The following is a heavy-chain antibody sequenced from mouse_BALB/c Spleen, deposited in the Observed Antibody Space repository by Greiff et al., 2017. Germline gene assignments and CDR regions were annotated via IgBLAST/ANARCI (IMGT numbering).Heavy chain of an antibody. D-gene: IGHD2-3*01. CDR2: IDPANGNT. CDR3: ARDGYYGDYAMDD. CDR1: GFNIKDTY. Sequence: VQLQQSGAELVKPGASVKLSCTASGFNIKDTYMHWVKQRPEQGLEWIGRIDPANGNTKYDPKFQGKATITADTSSNTAYLQLSSLTSEDTAVYDCARDGYYGDYAMDDWGQGTSVTVSS. J-gene: IGHJ4*01. V-gene: IGHV14-3*02.